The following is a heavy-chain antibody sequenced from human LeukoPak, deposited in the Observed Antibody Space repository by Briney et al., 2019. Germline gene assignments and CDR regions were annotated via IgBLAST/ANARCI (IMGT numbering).Heavy chain of an antibody. Sequence: PSETLSLTCTVSGGSVSSGSYYWSWIRQPPGKGLEWIGYIYYSGSTNYNPSPRSRVTISVDTSKNQFSLKLSSVTAADTAVYYCARSVIPGDAFDIWGQGTMVTVSS. CDR1: GGSVSSGSYY. J-gene: IGHJ3*02. V-gene: IGHV4-61*01. CDR2: IYYSGST. CDR3: ARSVIPGDAFDI. D-gene: IGHD3-16*02.